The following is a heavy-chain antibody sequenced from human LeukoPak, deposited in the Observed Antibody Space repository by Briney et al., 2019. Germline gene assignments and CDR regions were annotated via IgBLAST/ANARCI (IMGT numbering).Heavy chain of an antibody. CDR1: NGSISSSIYY. V-gene: IGHV4-39*01. Sequence: SETLSLTCTVSNGSISSSIYYWGWIRQPTEKGLEWIGTIYYSGTTYYNSSLKSRVTLSVDTSKNQFSLKLSSVTVADTAVYYCARHMGGGLDYWGQGTLVTVSS. CDR3: ARHMGGGLDY. D-gene: IGHD3-10*01. CDR2: IYYSGTT. J-gene: IGHJ4*02.